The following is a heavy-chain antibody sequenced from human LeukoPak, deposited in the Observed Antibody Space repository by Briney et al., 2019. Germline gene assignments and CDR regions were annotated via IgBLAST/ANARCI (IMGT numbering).Heavy chain of an antibody. CDR2: IYYSGST. J-gene: IGHJ4*02. V-gene: IGHV4-39*01. CDR1: GGSISSSSYY. CDR3: ATFHYYDSSAYFDY. D-gene: IGHD3-22*01. Sequence: SETLSLTCTVSGGSISSSSYYWGWIRQPPVKGLEWIGSIYYSGSTYYNPSLKSRVTISVDTSKNQFSLKLSSVTAADTAVYYCATFHYYDSSAYFDYWGQGTLVTVSS.